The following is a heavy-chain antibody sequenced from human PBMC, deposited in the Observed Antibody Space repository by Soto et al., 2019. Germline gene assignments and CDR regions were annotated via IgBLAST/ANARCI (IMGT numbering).Heavy chain of an antibody. D-gene: IGHD6-25*01. CDR2: ISAYNGNT. Sequence: APGEGSWKGFGYTLSSFCISWGGRAPGQGLEWMGWISAYNGNTNYAQKLQGRVTVTTDTSTSTAYMELRSLRSDDTAVYYCARDASGYNWFDPWGQGTLVTVSS. V-gene: IGHV1-18*01. CDR1: GYTLSSFC. CDR3: ARDASGYNWFDP. J-gene: IGHJ5*02.